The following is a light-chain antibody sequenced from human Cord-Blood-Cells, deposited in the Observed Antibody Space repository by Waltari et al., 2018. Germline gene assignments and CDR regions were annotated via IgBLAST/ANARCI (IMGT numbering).Light chain of an antibody. CDR1: QDISNY. CDR3: QQYDNLLT. J-gene: IGKJ4*01. Sequence: DIQMTQSPSSLFASVGDRVTITCQASQDISNYLNWYRQKPGKAPKLLIYDASNLETGVPSRFSGSGSGTDFTFTISSLQPEDIATYYCQQYDNLLTFGGGTKVEIK. V-gene: IGKV1-33*01. CDR2: DAS.